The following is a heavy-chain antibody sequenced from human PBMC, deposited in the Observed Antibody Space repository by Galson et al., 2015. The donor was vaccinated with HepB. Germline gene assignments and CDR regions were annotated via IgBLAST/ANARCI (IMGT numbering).Heavy chain of an antibody. D-gene: IGHD3-22*01. J-gene: IGHJ4*02. Sequence: SLRLSCAASGFTVSSNYMSWVRQAPGKGLEWVSVIYSGGSAYYADSVKGRFTISRDNSKNTLYLQMNSLRAEDTAVYYCARDPLYGNYYDSSGYYYVGDYWGQGTLVTVSS. CDR1: GFTVSSNY. CDR2: IYSGGSA. CDR3: ARDPLYGNYYDSSGYYYVGDY. V-gene: IGHV3-66*01.